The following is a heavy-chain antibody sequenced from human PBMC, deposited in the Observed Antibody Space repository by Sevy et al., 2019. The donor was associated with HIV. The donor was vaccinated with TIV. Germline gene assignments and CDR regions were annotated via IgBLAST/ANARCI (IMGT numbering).Heavy chain of an antibody. Sequence: SETLSLTCAVYGGSFSGYYWSWIHQPPGKGLEWIGEINHSGSTNYNPSLKSRVTISVDTSKNQFSLKLSSVTAADTAVYYCARVLWFGELSRGGMDVWGQGTTVTVSS. CDR3: ARVLWFGELSRGGMDV. V-gene: IGHV4-34*01. D-gene: IGHD3-10*01. CDR2: INHSGST. CDR1: GGSFSGYY. J-gene: IGHJ6*02.